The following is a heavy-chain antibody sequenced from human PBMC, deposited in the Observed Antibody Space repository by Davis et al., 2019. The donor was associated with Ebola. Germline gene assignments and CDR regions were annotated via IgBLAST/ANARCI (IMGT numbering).Heavy chain of an antibody. CDR3: AKDSGYSLYYFDY. V-gene: IGHV3-30*02. D-gene: IGHD5-18*01. J-gene: IGHJ4*02. Sequence: LSLTCAASGISISNYGMHWVRQAPGKGREWVAFIRYDGSSKYYVDSVKGRFTISRDNSKNTLYLQMNSLRAEDTAVYYCAKDSGYSLYYFDYWGQGTPVTVSS. CDR1: GISISNYG. CDR2: IRYDGSSK.